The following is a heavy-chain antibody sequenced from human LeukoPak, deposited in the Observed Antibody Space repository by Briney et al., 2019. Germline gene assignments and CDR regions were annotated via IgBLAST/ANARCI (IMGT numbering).Heavy chain of an antibody. D-gene: IGHD2-15*01. Sequence: SETLSLTCAVYGGSFSGYYWSWIRQPPGKGLEWIGEINHSGSTNYNPSLKSRVTISVDTSKNQFSLKLSSVTAADTAVYYCARTVVVVAATYYFDYWGQGTLVTVSS. J-gene: IGHJ4*02. CDR3: ARTVVVVAATYYFDY. CDR2: INHSGST. CDR1: GGSFSGYY. V-gene: IGHV4-34*01.